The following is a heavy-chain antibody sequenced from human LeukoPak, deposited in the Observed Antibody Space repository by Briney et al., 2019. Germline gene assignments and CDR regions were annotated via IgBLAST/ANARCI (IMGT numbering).Heavy chain of an antibody. Sequence: GGSLRLSCAASGFTFSSYAMHWVRQAPGKGLEWVAVISYDGSKKYYADSVKGRFTISRDNSKNTLYLQMNSLRAEDTAVYYCAREWSLDYWGQGTLVTVSS. D-gene: IGHD2-8*01. CDR1: GFTFSSYA. V-gene: IGHV3-30*14. CDR2: ISYDGSKK. CDR3: AREWSLDY. J-gene: IGHJ4*02.